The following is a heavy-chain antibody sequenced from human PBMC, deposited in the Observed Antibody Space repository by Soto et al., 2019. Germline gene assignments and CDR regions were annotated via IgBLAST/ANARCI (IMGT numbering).Heavy chain of an antibody. D-gene: IGHD3-22*01. CDR1: GFTFSSND. V-gene: IGHV3-48*01. CDR2: ISSSSSPI. Sequence: GGSLRLSCAAAGFTFSSNDMNWVRQAPGKGLEWVSYISSSSSPIYYADSVRGRFTISRDNAKNSLYLQMNSLRAEDTAVYYCARGNYYDSSGYYAYFGHWGQGTLVTVSS. J-gene: IGHJ4*02. CDR3: ARGNYYDSSGYYAYFGH.